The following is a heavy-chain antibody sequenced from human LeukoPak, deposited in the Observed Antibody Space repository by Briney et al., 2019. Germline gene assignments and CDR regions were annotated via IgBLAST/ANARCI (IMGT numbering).Heavy chain of an antibody. J-gene: IGHJ5*02. CDR1: GGSITNGDYY. V-gene: IGHV4-39*01. CDR3: ARHEYSGSYYGLSWFDP. Sequence: SETLSLTCSVSGGSITNGDYYWAWIRQPPGKGLEWIATIYHNGNTYYNPSLKSRVTISVDTSASQFSLKLSSLTAADTAVYYCARHEYSGSYYGLSWFDPWGQGTLVTVSS. CDR2: IYHNGNT. D-gene: IGHD1-26*01.